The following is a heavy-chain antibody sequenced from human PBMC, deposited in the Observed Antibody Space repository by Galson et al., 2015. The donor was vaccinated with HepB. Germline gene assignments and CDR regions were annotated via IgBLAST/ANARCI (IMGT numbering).Heavy chain of an antibody. CDR2: IYYSGST. V-gene: IGHV4-31*03. CDR3: ARDRGGNDYVWLF. D-gene: IGHD3-16*01. CDR1: GGSISSGGYY. J-gene: IGHJ4*02. Sequence: TLSLTCTVSGGSISSGGYYWSWIRQHPGKGLEWIGYIYYSGSTYYNPSLKSRVTISVDTSKNQFSLKLSSVTAADTAVYYCARDRGGNDYVWLFWVQGTLVTVSS.